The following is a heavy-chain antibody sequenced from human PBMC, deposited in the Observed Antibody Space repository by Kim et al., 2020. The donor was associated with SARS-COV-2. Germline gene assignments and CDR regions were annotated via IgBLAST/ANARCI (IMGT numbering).Heavy chain of an antibody. CDR1: DGSINNYY. CDR2: IYYTGAT. Sequence: SETLSLTCTVSDGSINNYYWSWIRQPPGKGLEWIGYIYYTGATNSNPSPKSRDTVSVDTSKNQFSLKLPSVTAADTAVYYCSRIVPTTRGWFFDYWGQGTLVTVSS. CDR3: SRIVPTTRGWFFDY. J-gene: IGHJ4*02. D-gene: IGHD2-15*01. V-gene: IGHV4-59*01.